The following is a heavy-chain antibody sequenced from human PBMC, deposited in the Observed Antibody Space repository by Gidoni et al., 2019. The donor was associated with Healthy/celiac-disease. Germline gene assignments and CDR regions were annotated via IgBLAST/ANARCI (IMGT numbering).Heavy chain of an antibody. CDR1: GFTFSNAW. D-gene: IGHD6-13*01. V-gene: IGHV3-15*01. CDR2: IKSKTDGGTT. J-gene: IGHJ4*02. CDR3: TDVSGIAAAGS. Sequence: EVQLVESGGGLVKPGGYLRLSCAASGFTFSNAWMSWVRQAPGKGLEWVGRIKSKTDGGTTDYAAPVKGRFTISRDDSKNTLYLQMNSLKTEDTAVYYCTDVSGIAAAGSWGQGTLVTVSS.